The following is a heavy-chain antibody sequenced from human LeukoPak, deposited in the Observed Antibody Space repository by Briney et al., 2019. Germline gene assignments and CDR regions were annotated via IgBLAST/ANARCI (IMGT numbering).Heavy chain of an antibody. CDR2: IIPIFGTA. D-gene: IGHD5-24*01. V-gene: IGHV1-69*05. Sequence: SVKVSCKASGGTFSSYAISWVRQAPGQGLEWMGRIIPIFGTANYAQKFQGRVTITTDESTSTAYMELSSLRSEDTAVYYCARDRRLEMATIFDYYRGQGTLVTVSS. J-gene: IGHJ4*02. CDR3: ARDRRLEMATIFDYY. CDR1: GGTFSSYA.